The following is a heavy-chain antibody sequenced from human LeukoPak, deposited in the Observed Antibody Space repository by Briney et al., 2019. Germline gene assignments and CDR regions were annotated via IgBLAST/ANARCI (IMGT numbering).Heavy chain of an antibody. Sequence: PGGSLRLSCAASGFTFTNASMSWVPPAPGKGREGVGRLKSKTDGGTTDYAAPVKGRFTISRDDSKNTLYVQMNSLKTEDTAVYYCTTGPYDYGSGTYYHWGQGTLVTVSS. J-gene: IGHJ4*02. V-gene: IGHV3-15*01. CDR1: GFTFTNAS. CDR2: LKSKTDGGTT. D-gene: IGHD3-10*01. CDR3: TTGPYDYGSGTYYH.